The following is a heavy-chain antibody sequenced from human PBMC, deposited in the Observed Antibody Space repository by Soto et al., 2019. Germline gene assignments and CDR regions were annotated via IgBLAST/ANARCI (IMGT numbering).Heavy chain of an antibody. CDR1: GYTFSTYA. V-gene: IGHV1-3*01. D-gene: IGHD2-2*01. J-gene: IGHJ5*02. CDR2: INPGNSNT. Sequence: ASVKVSCKASGYTFSTYAVHWVRQAPGQRPEWMGWINPGNSNTKYSQKFQGRFTMTRDTSASTAYMELSSLRSEDTAVYCCAREYCTSTSCYSYFYPWGQGTLVTVSS. CDR3: AREYCTSTSCYSYFYP.